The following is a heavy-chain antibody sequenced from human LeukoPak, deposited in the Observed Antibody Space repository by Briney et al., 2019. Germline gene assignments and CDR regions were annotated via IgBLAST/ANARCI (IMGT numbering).Heavy chain of an antibody. CDR3: ARRRYSYGYPNY. CDR1: GDSISTSNYY. D-gene: IGHD5-18*01. J-gene: IGHJ4*02. Sequence: SETLSLTCTVPGDSISTSNYYWGWIRQPPGKGLEWIGSIYYTGSAYYNPSLKSRVTISVDTSKNQFSLNLSSVTAADTAVYYCARRRYSYGYPNYWGQGTVVTVSS. V-gene: IGHV4-39*01. CDR2: IYYTGSA.